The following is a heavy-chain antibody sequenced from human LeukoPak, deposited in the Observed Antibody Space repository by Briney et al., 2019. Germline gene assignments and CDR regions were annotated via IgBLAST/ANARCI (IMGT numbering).Heavy chain of an antibody. CDR1: GFTFSSYG. CDR3: ARGVRIVAGKFRRDYYMDV. D-gene: IGHD6-19*01. V-gene: IGHV3-23*01. Sequence: PGGSLRLSCAASGFTFSSYGMSWVRQAPGKGLEWVSAISGSGGSTYYADSVKGRFTISRDNAKNSLYLQMNSLRAEDTAVYYCARGVRIVAGKFRRDYYMDVWGKGTTVTVFS. J-gene: IGHJ6*03. CDR2: ISGSGGST.